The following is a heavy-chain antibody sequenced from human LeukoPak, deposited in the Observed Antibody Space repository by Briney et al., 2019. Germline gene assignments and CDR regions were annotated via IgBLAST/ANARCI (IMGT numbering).Heavy chain of an antibody. CDR2: INPNSGGT. CDR3: ARDWVYSSSSDYAFDI. Sequence: ASVKVSCKASGYTFTGYYMHWVRQAPGQGLEWMGWINPNSGGTNYAQKFQGRVTMTRDTSISTAYMELSRLRSDDTAVYYCARDWVYSSSSDYAFDIWGQGTMVTVSS. CDR1: GYTFTGYY. D-gene: IGHD6-6*01. V-gene: IGHV1-2*02. J-gene: IGHJ3*02.